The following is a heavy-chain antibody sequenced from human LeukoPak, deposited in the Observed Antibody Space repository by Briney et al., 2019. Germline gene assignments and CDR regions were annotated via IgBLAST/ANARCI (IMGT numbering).Heavy chain of an antibody. D-gene: IGHD6-13*01. Sequence: GGSLRLSCAASGFSFSTHGMHWVRQAPGKGLEWVAVISYDGTIKYYEDSVKGRFTISRDNSKSTLYLQVDSLRAEDTAVYYCAKDSQELTYSHYYYMDVWGKGTTVTASS. CDR1: GFSFSTHG. CDR3: AKDSQELTYSHYYYMDV. CDR2: ISYDGTIK. J-gene: IGHJ6*03. V-gene: IGHV3-30*18.